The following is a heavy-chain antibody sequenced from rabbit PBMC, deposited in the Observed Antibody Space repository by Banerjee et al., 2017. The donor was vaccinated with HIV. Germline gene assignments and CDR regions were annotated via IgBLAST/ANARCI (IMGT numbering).Heavy chain of an antibody. V-gene: IGHV1S40*01. CDR1: GFSLSNNYV. CDR2: INAGSSGSI. D-gene: IGHD6-1*01. Sequence: QSLEESGGDLVQPEGSLTITCTASGFSLSNNYVMCWFRQAPGKGLEWIGCINAGSSGSIYYASWAKGRFTISKTSSTTVTLQMTSLTAADTATYFCARSYFMSYVYSELKLCGPGTLVTVS. J-gene: IGHJ4*01. CDR3: ARSYFMSYVYSELKL.